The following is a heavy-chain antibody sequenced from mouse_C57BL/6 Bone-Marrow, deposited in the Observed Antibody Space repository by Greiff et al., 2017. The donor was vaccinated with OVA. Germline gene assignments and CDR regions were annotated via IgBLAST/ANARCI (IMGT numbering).Heavy chain of an antibody. CDR1: GYTFTDYN. D-gene: IGHD1-1*01. CDR2: INPNNGGT. Sequence: VQLKQSGPELVKPGASVKMSCKASGYTFTDYNMHWVKQSHGKSLEWIGYINPNNGGTSYNQKFKGKATLTVNKSSSTAYMELRSLTSEDSAVYYCARRSGSSSYYYAMDYWGQGTSVTVSS. CDR3: ARRSGSSSYYYAMDY. J-gene: IGHJ4*01. V-gene: IGHV1-22*01.